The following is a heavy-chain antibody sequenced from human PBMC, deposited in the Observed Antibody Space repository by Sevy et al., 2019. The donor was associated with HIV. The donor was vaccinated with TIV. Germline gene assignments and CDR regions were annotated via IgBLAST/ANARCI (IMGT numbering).Heavy chain of an antibody. V-gene: IGHV1-8*01. D-gene: IGHD2-2*03. CDR1: GYTFTHYD. CDR2: MNPNSGNT. J-gene: IGHJ5*02. Sequence: ASVKVSCKASGYTFTHYDINWVRQATGQGLEWMGWMNPNSGNTGYAQKFQGRVTMTRNTSISTAYMELSSLRSEDTAVYYCARGTVLLGIVVVPAARGWFDPWGQGTLVTVSS. CDR3: ARGTVLLGIVVVPAARGWFDP.